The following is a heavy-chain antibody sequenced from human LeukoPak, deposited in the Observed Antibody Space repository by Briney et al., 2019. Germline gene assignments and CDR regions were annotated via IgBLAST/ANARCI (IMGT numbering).Heavy chain of an antibody. CDR1: GGSTSSSSYY. V-gene: IGHV4-39*07. Sequence: SETLSLTCTVSGGSTSSSSYYWGWIRQPPGKGLEWFGNIYYSGSTYYNPSLKSRVTISVDTSKNQFSLNLSSVTAADTAVYYCARVDFDWLLSHHWFDPWGQGTLVTVSS. D-gene: IGHD3-9*01. CDR2: IYYSGST. J-gene: IGHJ5*02. CDR3: ARVDFDWLLSHHWFDP.